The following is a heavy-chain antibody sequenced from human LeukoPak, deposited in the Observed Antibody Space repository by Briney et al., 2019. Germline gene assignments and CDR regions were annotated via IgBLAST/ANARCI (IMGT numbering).Heavy chain of an antibody. D-gene: IGHD3-16*01. V-gene: IGHV4-59*01. CDR2: FHNSGTS. CDR3: TRGAGWLIDY. J-gene: IGHJ4*02. Sequence: SETLFLTCTVSDDSISDYYRGWIRQPPGKGLEWIGYFHNSGTSTYNPSLKSRVTISADTSKNQFSLKLNSLTTADTAVYYCTRGAGWLIDYWGQGILVTVSS. CDR1: DDSISDYY.